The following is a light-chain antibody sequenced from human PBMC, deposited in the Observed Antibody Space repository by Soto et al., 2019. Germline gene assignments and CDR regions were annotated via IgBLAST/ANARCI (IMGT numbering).Light chain of an antibody. CDR1: SSNIGAGYD. CDR3: QSYDSSLSGPVV. CDR2: GNS. J-gene: IGLJ2*01. V-gene: IGLV1-40*01. Sequence: QAVVTQPPSVSGAPRQRVTISCTGSSSNIGAGYDVHWYQQLPGTAPKLLIYGNSNRPSGVPDRFSGSKSGTSASLAITGLQAEDEADYYCQSYDSSLSGPVVFGGGTQLTVL.